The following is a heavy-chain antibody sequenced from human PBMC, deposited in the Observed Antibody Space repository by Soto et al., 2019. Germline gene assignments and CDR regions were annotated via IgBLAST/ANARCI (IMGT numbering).Heavy chain of an antibody. CDR2: IYYSGST. Sequence: SETLSLTCTVSGGSISSYYWSWIRQPPGKGLEWIGYIYYSGSTNYNPSLKSRVTISVDTSKNQFSLKLSSVTAADTAVYYCARAVTDYYYYGMDVWGHGTTVTVSS. CDR3: ARAVTDYYYYGMDV. J-gene: IGHJ6*02. CDR1: GGSISSYY. V-gene: IGHV4-59*01.